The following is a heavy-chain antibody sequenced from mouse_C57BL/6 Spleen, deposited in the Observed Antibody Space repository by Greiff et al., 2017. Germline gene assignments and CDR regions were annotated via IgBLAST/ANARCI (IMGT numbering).Heavy chain of an antibody. Sequence: QVQLQQPGAELVKPGASVKLSCKASGYTFTSYWMHWVKQRPGQGLEWIGMIHPNSGSTNYNEKFKSKATLTVDKSSSTAYMQLSSLTSEDTAVYYCARTTEVYDGYYAYAMDYWGQGTSVTVSS. CDR2: IHPNSGST. V-gene: IGHV1-64*01. J-gene: IGHJ4*01. CDR3: ARTTEVYDGYYAYAMDY. CDR1: GYTFTSYW. D-gene: IGHD2-3*01.